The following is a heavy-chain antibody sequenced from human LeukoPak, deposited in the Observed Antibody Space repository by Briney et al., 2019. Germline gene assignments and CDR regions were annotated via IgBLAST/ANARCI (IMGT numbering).Heavy chain of an antibody. J-gene: IGHJ5*02. CDR3: ARHLYGSGSPTLLNWFDP. CDR1: GGSINSYY. D-gene: IGHD3-10*01. V-gene: IGHV4-59*08. Sequence: KPSETLSLTCTVSGGSINSYYWSWIRQPPGKGLEWIGYIFYSGSTNYNPSLKSRVTISVDTSKNQFSLKLSSVTAADTAVHYCARHLYGSGSPTLLNWFDPWGQGTLVTVSS. CDR2: IFYSGST.